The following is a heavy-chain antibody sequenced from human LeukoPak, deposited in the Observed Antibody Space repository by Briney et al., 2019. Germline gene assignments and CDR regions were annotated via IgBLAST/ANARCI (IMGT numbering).Heavy chain of an antibody. CDR2: ISGSGGST. V-gene: IGHV3-23*01. J-gene: IGHJ4*02. CDR3: AKGLGYGSGSYYNGGVVDY. D-gene: IGHD3-10*01. Sequence: GGSLRLSCAASGFTVSSNYMSWVRQAPGKGLEWVSAISGSGGSTYYADSVKGRFTISRDNSKNTVYLQMNSLRAEDTAVYYCAKGLGYGSGSYYNGGVVDYWGQGTLVTVSS. CDR1: GFTVSSNY.